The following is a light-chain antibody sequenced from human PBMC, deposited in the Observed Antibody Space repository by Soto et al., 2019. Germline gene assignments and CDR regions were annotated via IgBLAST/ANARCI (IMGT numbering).Light chain of an antibody. CDR2: EVS. CDR3: SSYTSSSTPVV. J-gene: IGLJ2*01. V-gene: IGLV2-14*01. Sequence: QSALTQPASVSGCPGQSITISCTGTSSDVGGYNYVSWYQQHPGKAPKLMIYEVSNRPSGVSNRFSGSKSGNTASLTISGLQAEDDADYSCSSYTSSSTPVVFGGGTKLTVL. CDR1: SSDVGGYNY.